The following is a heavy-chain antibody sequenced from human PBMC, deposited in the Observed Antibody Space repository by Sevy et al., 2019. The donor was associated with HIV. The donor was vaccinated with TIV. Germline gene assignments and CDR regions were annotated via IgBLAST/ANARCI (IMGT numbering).Heavy chain of an antibody. CDR3: ARDYNSGWRKFNLFDP. CDR1: GLTFSTYS. V-gene: IGHV3-21*01. Sequence: GGSLRLSCAASGLTFSTYSMNWVRQAPGKGLECVSSISSTSSYIDYAYSVKGRFTISRDNAKNSLYLQMNNLRAEDTAVYYCARDYNSGWRKFNLFDPWGQGTLVTVSS. CDR2: ISSTSSYI. J-gene: IGHJ5*02. D-gene: IGHD6-19*01.